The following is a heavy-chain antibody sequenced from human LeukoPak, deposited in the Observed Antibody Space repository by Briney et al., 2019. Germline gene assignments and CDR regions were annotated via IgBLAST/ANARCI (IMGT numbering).Heavy chain of an antibody. J-gene: IGHJ5*02. CDR2: IRSKAYGGTT. V-gene: IGHV3-49*03. CDR1: GFIFGDYA. CDR3: TRVVEVAGNYWFDP. D-gene: IGHD6-19*01. Sequence: GGSLRLSCTASGFIFGDYAMSWFRQARGKGLEWVGFIRSKAYGGTTEYAASVKGRFTISRDDSKSIAYLQMNSLKTEDTAVYYCTRVVEVAGNYWFDPWGQGTLVTVSS.